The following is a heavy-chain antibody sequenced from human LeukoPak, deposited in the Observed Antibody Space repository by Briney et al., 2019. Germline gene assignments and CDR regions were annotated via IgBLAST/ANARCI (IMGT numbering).Heavy chain of an antibody. V-gene: IGHV4-59*12. CDR3: ARSSPIVDIYHYYYMDV. CDR1: GGSISSYY. Sequence: SETLSLTCTVSGGSISSYYWSWIRQPPGKGLEWIGYIYYSGSTNYNPSLKSRVTISVDTSKNQFSLKLSSVTAADTAVYYCARSSPIVDIYHYYYMDVWGKGTTVSVSS. CDR2: IYYSGST. J-gene: IGHJ6*03. D-gene: IGHD3-22*01.